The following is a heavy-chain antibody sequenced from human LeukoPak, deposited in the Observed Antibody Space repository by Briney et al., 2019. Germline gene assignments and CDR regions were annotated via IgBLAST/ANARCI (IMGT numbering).Heavy chain of an antibody. J-gene: IGHJ5*02. CDR1: GGSFSGYY. CDR3: ARALPYYYGSGVPFDP. CDR2: INHSGST. Sequence: PSETLSLACAVYGGSFSGYYWSWIRQPPGKGLEWIGEINHSGSTNYNPSLKSRVPISVDTSKNQFSLKLSSVTAADTAVYYCARALPYYYGSGVPFDPWGQGTLVTVSS. V-gene: IGHV4-34*01. D-gene: IGHD3-10*01.